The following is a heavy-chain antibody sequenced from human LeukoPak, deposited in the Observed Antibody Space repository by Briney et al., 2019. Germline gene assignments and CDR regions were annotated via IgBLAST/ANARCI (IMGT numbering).Heavy chain of an antibody. CDR3: AKEMGGGKPFDY. J-gene: IGHJ4*02. V-gene: IGHV3-48*03. CDR1: GFTFSSYD. D-gene: IGHD1-26*01. CDR2: ISSSGNTI. Sequence: GGSLRLSCAASGFTFSSYDMNWVRQAPGKGLEWVSHISSSGNTIYYADSVKGRFTISRDNAKNTLYLQMNSLRAEDSATYYCAKEMGGGKPFDYWGQGTLVTVSS.